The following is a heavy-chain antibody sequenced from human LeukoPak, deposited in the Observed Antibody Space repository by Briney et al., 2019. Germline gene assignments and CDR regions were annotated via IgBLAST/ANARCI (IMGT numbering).Heavy chain of an antibody. V-gene: IGHV3-23*01. CDR3: AKRQEDIVVVVAAPVKFDP. CDR2: ISGSGGST. Sequence: GGSLRLSCAASGFTFSSYAMSWVRQAPGKGLEWVSAISGSGGSTYYADSVKGRFTISRDNSKNTLCLQTNSLRAEDTAVYYCAKRQEDIVVVVAAPVKFDPWGQGTLVTVSS. J-gene: IGHJ5*02. D-gene: IGHD2-15*01. CDR1: GFTFSSYA.